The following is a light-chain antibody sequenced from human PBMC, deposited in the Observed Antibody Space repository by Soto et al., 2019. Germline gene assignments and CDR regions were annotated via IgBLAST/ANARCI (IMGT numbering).Light chain of an antibody. CDR1: QSVSSSF. Sequence: EIVLTQSPGTLSLSPGERATLSCRASQSVSSSFLAWYQQKPGQAPRLLIYGASSRATGIPDRFSGSGSGTDVTLTISRPEPKVFGVYYWQQYDSSPRSFGQGTKVDIK. CDR2: GAS. V-gene: IGKV3-20*01. J-gene: IGKJ1*01. CDR3: QQYDSSPRS.